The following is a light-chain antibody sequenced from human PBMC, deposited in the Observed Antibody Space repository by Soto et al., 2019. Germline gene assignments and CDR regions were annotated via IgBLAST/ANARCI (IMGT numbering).Light chain of an antibody. CDR1: QSVSSSY. V-gene: IGKV3-20*01. CDR2: GAS. Sequence: EIVLTQSPGTLSLSPGERATLSCRASQSVSSSYLAWYQQKPDQAPRLLIYGASSMATGIPDRFSGSGSGTDFTLTISRLEPEDFAVYYCQQYGSSPEVTFGPGTKVDIK. CDR3: QQYGSSPEVT. J-gene: IGKJ3*01.